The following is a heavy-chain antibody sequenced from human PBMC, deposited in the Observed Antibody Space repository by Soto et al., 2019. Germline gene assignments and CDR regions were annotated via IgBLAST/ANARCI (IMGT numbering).Heavy chain of an antibody. J-gene: IGHJ4*02. Sequence: PGGSLRLSCAASGFTFSNYAMSWVRQTPGKGLEWVSSNNPGGDITKYADSVKGRFTISRGNSKNTLYLQMNSLRAEDTAIYYCAKAWSSRWSKLFDYWGQGTPVSFSS. CDR2: NNPGGDIT. CDR3: AKAWSSRWSKLFDY. D-gene: IGHD6-13*01. CDR1: GFTFSNYA. V-gene: IGHV3-23*01.